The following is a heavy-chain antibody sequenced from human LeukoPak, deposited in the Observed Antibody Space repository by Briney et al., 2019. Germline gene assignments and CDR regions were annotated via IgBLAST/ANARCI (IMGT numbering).Heavy chain of an antibody. CDR1: GYTFTGYY. Sequence: ASVKVSCKASGYTFTGYYMHWVRQAPGQGLEWMGWISPYNGNTNYAQNLQGRVTMTTDTSTSTAYMELRSLRSDDTAVYYCARGDYGDYHFDSWGQGTLVTVSS. CDR3: ARGDYGDYHFDS. J-gene: IGHJ4*02. V-gene: IGHV1-18*04. D-gene: IGHD4-17*01. CDR2: ISPYNGNT.